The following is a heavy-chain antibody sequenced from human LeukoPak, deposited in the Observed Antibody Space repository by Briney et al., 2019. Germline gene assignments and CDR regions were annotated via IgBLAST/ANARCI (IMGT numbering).Heavy chain of an antibody. D-gene: IGHD6-19*01. CDR1: GFMFHDYA. Sequence: GGSLALSCAGPGFMFHDYAIHWVRQAPGQGLEWVSLISGDGGSTFYADSVKGRFTISRDNSKNSLYLQMNSLRSDDTALYYCARESESSGWYDYWGQGTLVTVSS. CDR2: ISGDGGST. V-gene: IGHV3-43*02. CDR3: ARESESSGWYDY. J-gene: IGHJ4*02.